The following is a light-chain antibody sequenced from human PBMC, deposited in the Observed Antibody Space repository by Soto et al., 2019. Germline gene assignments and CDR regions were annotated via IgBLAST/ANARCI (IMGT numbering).Light chain of an antibody. CDR1: QGISSY. Sequence: AIVMTQYPSSFSASTGDRVTITCRASQGISSYLAWYQQKPGKAPKLLIYAASTLQSGVPSRFRGSGSGTDFTLTISCLQSEDFATYYCQQYYSYPWTFGQGTKVDI. CDR2: AAS. V-gene: IGKV1-8*01. CDR3: QQYYSYPWT. J-gene: IGKJ1*01.